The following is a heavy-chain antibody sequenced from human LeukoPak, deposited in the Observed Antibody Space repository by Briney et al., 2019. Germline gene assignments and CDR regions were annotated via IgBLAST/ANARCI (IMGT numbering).Heavy chain of an antibody. D-gene: IGHD3-22*01. CDR3: ARGFYDSSGYSAPLDD. V-gene: IGHV4-59*01. CDR2: IYYSGST. Sequence: SETLSLTCTVSGGSITSDYWNWIRQPPGKRLEWIGYIYYSGSTNYNPSLKSRVTISKDTSKSQFSLKLSSVTAADTAVYYCARGFYDSSGYSAPLDDWGQGTLVTVSS. J-gene: IGHJ4*02. CDR1: GGSITSDY.